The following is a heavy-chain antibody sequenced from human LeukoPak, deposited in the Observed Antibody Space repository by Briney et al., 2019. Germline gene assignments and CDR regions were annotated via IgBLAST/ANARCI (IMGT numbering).Heavy chain of an antibody. V-gene: IGHV3-23*01. CDR1: GFTFSSYA. D-gene: IGHD2-15*01. J-gene: IGHJ4*02. CDR3: ARGQWSSYYFDY. Sequence: GGSLRLSCAASGFTFSSYAMSWVRQAPGKGLEWVSAISGSGGSTYYADSVKGRFTISRDNSKNTLYLQMNSLRAEDTAVYYCARGQWSSYYFDYWGQGTLVTVSS. CDR2: ISGSGGST.